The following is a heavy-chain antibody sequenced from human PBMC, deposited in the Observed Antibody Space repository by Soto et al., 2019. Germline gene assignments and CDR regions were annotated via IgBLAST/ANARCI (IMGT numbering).Heavy chain of an antibody. CDR1: GFTFIIYA. CDR2: ISGSGGST. D-gene: IGHD3-22*01. V-gene: IGHV3-23*01. CDR3: AKDRLRITMIVVVINYDY. J-gene: IGHJ4*02. Sequence: GSLRLSCAASGFTFIIYAMSWVRQAPGKGLEWVSAISGSGGSTYYADSVKGRFTISRDNSKNTLYLQMNSLRAEDTAVYYCAKDRLRITMIVVVINYDYWGQGTLVTVSS.